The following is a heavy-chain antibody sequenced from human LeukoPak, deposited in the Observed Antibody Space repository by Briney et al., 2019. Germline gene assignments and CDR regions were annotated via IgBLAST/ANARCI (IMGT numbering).Heavy chain of an antibody. CDR2: ITHGGRT. CDR3: AAYDSSGYGRWFDP. CDR1: GGAFSGYY. Sequence: SETLSLTCGVYGGAFSGYYWSWIRQPPGKGLEWIGEITHGGRTSNNSSLKSRVTISVDTSKNQFSLKLSSVTAADTAVYYCAAYDSSGYGRWFDPWGQGTLVTVSS. J-gene: IGHJ5*02. V-gene: IGHV4-34*01. D-gene: IGHD3-22*01.